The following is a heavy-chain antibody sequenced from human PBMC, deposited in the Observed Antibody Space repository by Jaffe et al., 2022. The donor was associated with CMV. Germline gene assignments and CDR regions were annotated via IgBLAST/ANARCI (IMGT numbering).Heavy chain of an antibody. Sequence: QVQLQESGPGLVKPSGTLSLTCTVSGASIISYYWTWIRQSPGKGLEYVGHILYTGTTNYHPSLESRVTISVDTSKKQFYLNLTSVTAADTAVYYCARGSGSFSLALDRWGPGTLVTVSS. D-gene: IGHD1-26*01. CDR3: ARGSGSFSLALDR. V-gene: IGHV4-59*08. CDR2: ILYTGTT. J-gene: IGHJ5*02. CDR1: GASIISYY.